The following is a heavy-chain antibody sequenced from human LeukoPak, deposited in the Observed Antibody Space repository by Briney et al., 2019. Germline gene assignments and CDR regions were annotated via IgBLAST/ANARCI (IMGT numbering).Heavy chain of an antibody. CDR3: AKDPRDFWSGYWESYYFDY. D-gene: IGHD3-3*01. CDR1: GFTFDDYA. V-gene: IGHV3-9*01. J-gene: IGHJ4*02. CDR2: ISWNSGSI. Sequence: PGRSLRLSCAASGFTFDDYAMHWVRQAPGKGLEWVSGISWNSGSIGYADSVKGRFTISRDNSKNTLYLQMNSLRAEDTAVYYCAKDPRDFWSGYWESYYFDYWGQGTLVTVSS.